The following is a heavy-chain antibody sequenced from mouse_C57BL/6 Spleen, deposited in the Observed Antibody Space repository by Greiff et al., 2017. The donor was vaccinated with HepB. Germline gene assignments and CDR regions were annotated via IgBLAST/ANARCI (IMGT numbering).Heavy chain of an antibody. Sequence: EVKLQESGPELVKPGASVKMSCKASGYTFTDYNMHWVKQSHGKSLEWIGYINPNNGGTSYNQKFKGKATLTVNKSSSTAYMELRSLTSEDSAVYYCARVWDGGFAYWGQGTLVTVSA. CDR2: INPNNGGT. V-gene: IGHV1-22*01. CDR3: ARVWDGGFAY. CDR1: GYTFTDYN. D-gene: IGHD4-1*01. J-gene: IGHJ3*01.